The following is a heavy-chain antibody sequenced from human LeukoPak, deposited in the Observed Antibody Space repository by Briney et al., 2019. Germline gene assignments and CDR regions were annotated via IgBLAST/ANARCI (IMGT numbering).Heavy chain of an antibody. CDR2: ISYDGSNK. J-gene: IGHJ4*02. D-gene: IGHD3-22*01. CDR1: GFTFGSYA. CDR3: ARDGYYYDSSGSIIPYFDY. Sequence: GRSLRLSCAASGFTFGSYAMHWVRQAPGKGLEWVAVISYDGSNKYYADSVKGRFTISRDNSKNTLYLQMNSLRAEDTAVYYCARDGYYYDSSGSIIPYFDYWGQGTLVTVSS. V-gene: IGHV3-30*04.